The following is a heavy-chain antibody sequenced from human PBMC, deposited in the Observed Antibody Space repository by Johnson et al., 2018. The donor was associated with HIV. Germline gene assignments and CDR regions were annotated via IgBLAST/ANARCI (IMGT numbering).Heavy chain of an antibody. CDR3: ARDSDSLYAFDI. J-gene: IGHJ3*02. CDR2: ISYDGSNK. D-gene: IGHD3-22*01. Sequence: QVQLVESGGGVVQPGRSLRLSCAASGFTFSSYAMHWVRQAPGKGLEWVAVISYDGSNKYYADSVKGRFTNSRDNSKNTLYLQMNSLRAEDTAVYYCARDSDSLYAFDIWGQGTMVNVSS. CDR1: GFTFSSYA. V-gene: IGHV3-30-3*01.